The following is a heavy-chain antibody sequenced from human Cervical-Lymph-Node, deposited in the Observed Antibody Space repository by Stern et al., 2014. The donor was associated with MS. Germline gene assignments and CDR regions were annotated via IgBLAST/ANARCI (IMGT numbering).Heavy chain of an antibody. CDR3: ARDHFTTSLDV. CDR2: IYYSGAT. J-gene: IGHJ6*02. V-gene: IGHV4-31*03. D-gene: IGHD2-2*01. Sequence: VQLQESGPGLVKPSQTLSLTCTVSGGSISSDNYYWTWIRQHPGQGLEWIWHIYYSGATYYNPSLNSRVSITVDTSKNLFSLRLSSVTAADTAVYYCARDHFTTSLDVWGHGTTVTVS. CDR1: GGSISSDNYY.